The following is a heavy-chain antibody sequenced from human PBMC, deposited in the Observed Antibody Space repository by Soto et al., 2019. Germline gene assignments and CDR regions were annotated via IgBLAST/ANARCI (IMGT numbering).Heavy chain of an antibody. V-gene: IGHV5-51*01. CDR2: IYPGDSDT. CDR1: GYSFTSYW. J-gene: IGHJ6*02. D-gene: IGHD6-6*01. CDR3: ARLEYSSSRLGYYYGMDV. Sequence: PGEALKISCKGSGYSFTSYWIGWVRQMPGKGLEWMGIIYPGDSDTRYSPSFQGQVTISADKSISTAYLQWSSLKASDTAMYYCARLEYSSSRLGYYYGMDVWGQGTTVTVSS.